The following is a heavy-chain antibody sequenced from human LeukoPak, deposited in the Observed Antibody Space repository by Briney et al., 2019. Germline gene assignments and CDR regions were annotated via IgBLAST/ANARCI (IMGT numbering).Heavy chain of an antibody. J-gene: IGHJ6*03. Sequence: PGGSLTLSCAASGFTFSDYSMNWVRQAPGKGLEWVSYITTSSSTMYYADSVKGRFTISRDNSKNTLYLQMNSLRAEDTAVYYCARRGEGEWLRFPSSLYYYFYMDVWGKGTTVTVSS. CDR3: ARRGEGEWLRFPSSLYYYFYMDV. V-gene: IGHV3-48*01. D-gene: IGHD5-12*01. CDR1: GFTFSDYS. CDR2: ITTSSSTM.